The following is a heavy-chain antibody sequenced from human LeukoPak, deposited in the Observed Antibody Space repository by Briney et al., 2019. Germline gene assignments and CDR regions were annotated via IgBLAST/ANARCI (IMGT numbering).Heavy chain of an antibody. D-gene: IGHD3-22*01. J-gene: IGHJ3*02. CDR3: ARAGYYYDSSRAFDI. CDR2: ISYSSSTI. Sequence: GGSLRFSCAASGFTFSSYSMNWARQAPGKGLEWVSYISYSSSTIYYADSVKGRFTISRDNGKNSLYLQMNSLRAEDTAVYYCARAGYYYDSSRAFDIWGQGTMVTVSS. V-gene: IGHV3-48*01. CDR1: GFTFSSYS.